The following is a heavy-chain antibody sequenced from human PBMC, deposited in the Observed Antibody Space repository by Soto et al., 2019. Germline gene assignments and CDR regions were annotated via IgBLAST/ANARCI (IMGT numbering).Heavy chain of an antibody. Sequence: QVQLQESGPGLVKPSETLSLTCTVSGGSISNYYWSWIRQPPGKGLEWIGYNYYSGSTNYNPTLKSRVTISVDTTKNQFSLKLSSVTAADTAVYYCARETEYYFDYWGQGTLVTVSS. CDR1: GGSISNYY. CDR2: NYYSGST. V-gene: IGHV4-59*01. CDR3: ARETEYYFDY. J-gene: IGHJ4*02. D-gene: IGHD1-1*01.